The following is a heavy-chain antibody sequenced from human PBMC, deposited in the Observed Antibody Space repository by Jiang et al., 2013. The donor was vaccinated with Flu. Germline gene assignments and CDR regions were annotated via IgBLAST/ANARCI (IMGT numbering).Heavy chain of an antibody. CDR1: GYIFTNYW. Sequence: GAEVKKPGESLKISCEASGYIFTNYWVAWVRQMPGKGLEWMGITYPADSDTRYSPSFQGQVTISADKSITTAYLQWISLKASDTAKYYCAVRQGYSSGGTFDYWGQGTLVTVSS. J-gene: IGHJ4*02. D-gene: IGHD6-19*01. V-gene: IGHV5-51*03. CDR2: TYPADSDT. CDR3: AVRQGYSSGGTFDY.